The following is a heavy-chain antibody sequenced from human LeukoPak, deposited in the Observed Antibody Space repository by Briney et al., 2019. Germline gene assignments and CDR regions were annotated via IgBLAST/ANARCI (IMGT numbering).Heavy chain of an antibody. Sequence: GGSLTLSCAASGFTFSSYWMSWLRQAPGKGRVWLANIKQDGSEKYYVDSVKGRFTISRDNAKNSLYLQMNSLRAEDTAVYYCARDLRYYYYGMDVWGQGTTVTVSS. CDR1: GFTFSSYW. CDR2: IKQDGSEK. J-gene: IGHJ6*02. V-gene: IGHV3-7*01. CDR3: ARDLRYYYYGMDV.